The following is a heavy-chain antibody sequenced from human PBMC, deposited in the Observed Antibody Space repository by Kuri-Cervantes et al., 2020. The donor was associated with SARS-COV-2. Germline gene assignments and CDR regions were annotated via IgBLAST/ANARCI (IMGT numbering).Heavy chain of an antibody. CDR1: GYTFTSYD. V-gene: IGHV1-8*03. Sequence: ASVKVSCKASGYTFTSYDINWVRQATGQGLEWMGWMNPNSGNTGYAQKFQGRVTITRNTSISTAYMELSSLRSEDTAVCYCAKDLGGYDRGAFDIWGQGTMVTVSS. D-gene: IGHD5-12*01. J-gene: IGHJ3*02. CDR2: MNPNSGNT. CDR3: AKDLGGYDRGAFDI.